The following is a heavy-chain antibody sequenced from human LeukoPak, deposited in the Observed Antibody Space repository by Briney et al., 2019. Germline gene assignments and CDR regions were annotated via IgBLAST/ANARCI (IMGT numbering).Heavy chain of an antibody. CDR1: GYTFTGYY. D-gene: IGHD3-22*01. Sequence: EASVKVSCKASGYTFTGYYMHWVRQAPGQGLEWMGWISPNSGGTNYAQKFQGRVTMTRDTSISTAYMEVSRLRSDDTAVYYCARTYDSSGHYPTLDYWGQGTLVTVSS. CDR2: ISPNSGGT. J-gene: IGHJ4*02. V-gene: IGHV1-2*02. CDR3: ARTYDSSGHYPTLDY.